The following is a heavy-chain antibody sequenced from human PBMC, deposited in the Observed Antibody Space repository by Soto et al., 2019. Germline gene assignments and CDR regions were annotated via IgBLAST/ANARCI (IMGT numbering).Heavy chain of an antibody. Sequence: PGGSLRLSCVGSGFTFDSHAMNWVRQAPGQGLECVAGITGSAGSTYYAHSVKGRFTISKDNSKNTLYLQMNSLRAEDTAVYYCTKDKADKYDSSVESWGQGTQVTVSS. D-gene: IGHD3-22*01. CDR3: TKDKADKYDSSVES. V-gene: IGHV3-23*01. CDR2: ITGSAGST. CDR1: GFTFDSHA. J-gene: IGHJ4*02.